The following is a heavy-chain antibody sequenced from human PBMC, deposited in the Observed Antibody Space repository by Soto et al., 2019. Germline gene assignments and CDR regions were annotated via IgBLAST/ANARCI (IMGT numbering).Heavy chain of an antibody. Sequence: GGSLRLSCAASGFTFSGYSMNWVRQAPGKGLEWVANIKQDGSEKYYVDSVKGRFTISRDNAKNSLYLQMNSLRAEDTAVYYCARRVARWFDPWGQGTLVTVSS. J-gene: IGHJ5*02. CDR3: ARRVARWFDP. V-gene: IGHV3-7*03. CDR2: IKQDGSEK. D-gene: IGHD2-15*01. CDR1: GFTFSGYS.